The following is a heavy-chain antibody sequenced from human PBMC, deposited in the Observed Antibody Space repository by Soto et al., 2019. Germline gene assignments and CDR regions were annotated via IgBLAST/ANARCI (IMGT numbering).Heavy chain of an antibody. V-gene: IGHV4-59*11. J-gene: IGHJ6*02. Sequence: LTCTVSGGSISSHYWSWVRQAPGKGLEWIGHIYYRGSTNYNPSLRSRSTISVDTSKNQFSLKLNSVTTADAAVYYCARDGREASGMDVWGQGTKVTVSS. CDR2: IYYRGST. CDR3: ARDGREASGMDV. CDR1: GGSISSHY. D-gene: IGHD1-26*01.